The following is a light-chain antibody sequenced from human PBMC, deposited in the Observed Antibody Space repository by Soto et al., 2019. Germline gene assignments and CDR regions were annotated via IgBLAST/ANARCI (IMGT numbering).Light chain of an antibody. V-gene: IGKV1-5*03. CDR1: QTISSW. J-gene: IGKJ1*01. CDR2: KAS. CDR3: QHYYSYSGA. Sequence: DIQMTQSPSTLSGSVGDRVTITCRASQTISSWLAWYKQKPGKAPKLLIYKASTLKSGVPSRFSGSGSGTELTLTISSLQPDDFATYYCQHYYSYSGAFGQGTKVE.